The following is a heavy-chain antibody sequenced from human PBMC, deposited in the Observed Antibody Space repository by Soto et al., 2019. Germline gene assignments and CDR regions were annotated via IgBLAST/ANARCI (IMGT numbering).Heavy chain of an antibody. Sequence: PXESLKISCQGSGYSFTSYWIGWVRQMPGKGLEWMGIIYPGDSDTGYSPSFQGQVTISADKSISTAYLQWSSLKASDTAMYYCARPRPNYYDSSGNSPYYFDYWGQGTLVTVSS. CDR3: ARPRPNYYDSSGNSPYYFDY. J-gene: IGHJ4*02. CDR2: IYPGDSDT. D-gene: IGHD3-22*01. CDR1: GYSFTSYW. V-gene: IGHV5-51*01.